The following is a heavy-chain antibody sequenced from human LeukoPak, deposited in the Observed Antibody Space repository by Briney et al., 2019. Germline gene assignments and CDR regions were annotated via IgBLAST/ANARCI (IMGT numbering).Heavy chain of an antibody. V-gene: IGHV3-21*01. J-gene: IGHJ4*02. CDR1: GFTFSSYS. CDR3: ARDGRGSYLPPDY. D-gene: IGHD3-16*01. CDR2: ISSSSSYI. Sequence: GGSLRLSCAASGFTFSSYSMNWVRQAPGKGLEWVSSISSSSSYIYYADSVKGRFTISRDNAKSSLYLQMNSLRAEDTAVYYCARDGRGSYLPPDYWGQGTLVTVSS.